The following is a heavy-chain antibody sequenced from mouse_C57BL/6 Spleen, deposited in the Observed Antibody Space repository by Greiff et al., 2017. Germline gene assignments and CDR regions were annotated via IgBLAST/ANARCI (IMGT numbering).Heavy chain of an antibody. D-gene: IGHD2-10*01. J-gene: IGHJ3*01. Sequence: VKVVESGPELVKPGASVKLSCKASGYTFTSYDINWVKQRPGQGLEWIGWIYPRDGSTKYNEKFKGKATLTVDTSSSTAYMELHSLTSEDSAVYFCARSSYSFAYWGQGTLVTVSA. V-gene: IGHV1-85*01. CDR3: ARSSYSFAY. CDR1: GYTFTSYD. CDR2: IYPRDGST.